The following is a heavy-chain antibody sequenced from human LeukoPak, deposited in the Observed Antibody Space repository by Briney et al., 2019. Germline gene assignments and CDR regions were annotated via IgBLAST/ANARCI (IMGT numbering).Heavy chain of an antibody. D-gene: IGHD7-27*01. V-gene: IGHV1-8*01. Sequence: ASVKVSCKASGYTFTSYDFDWVRQATGQRPEWMGWMSPNSGDTGYAQKFQDRVTMTRNTSISTAYMELSSLRSDDTAVYYCARGPPNWGYDYWGPGTLVTVSS. CDR3: ARGPPNWGYDY. CDR2: MSPNSGDT. J-gene: IGHJ4*02. CDR1: GYTFTSYD.